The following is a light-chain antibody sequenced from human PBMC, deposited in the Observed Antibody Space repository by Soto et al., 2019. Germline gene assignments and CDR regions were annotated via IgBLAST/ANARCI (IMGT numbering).Light chain of an antibody. CDR1: SSDVSYYNS. Sequence: QSAMTQPASVSGSPGQSITISCTGTSSDVSYYNSVSWYQRHPGKVPKLIIYDVSSRPSGVSNRFSGFKSGNTASLTISGLQAEDEADYYCSSYPSSETHVLFGGGTKLTVL. J-gene: IGLJ2*01. CDR2: DVS. V-gene: IGLV2-14*03. CDR3: SSYPSSETHVL.